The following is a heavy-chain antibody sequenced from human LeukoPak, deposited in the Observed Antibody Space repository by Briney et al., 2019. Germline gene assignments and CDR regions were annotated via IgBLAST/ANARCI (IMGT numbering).Heavy chain of an antibody. CDR1: GFTFSSYA. CDR2: ISGSGGST. V-gene: IGHV3-23*01. CDR3: AKALYYYDSSGYLH. J-gene: IGHJ4*02. D-gene: IGHD3-22*01. Sequence: GGSLRLSCAASGFTFSSYAMSWVRQAPGKGLEWVSAISGSGGSTYYADSVKGRFTIPRDNSKNTLYLQMNSLRAEDTAVYYCAKALYYYDSSGYLHWGQGTLVTVSS.